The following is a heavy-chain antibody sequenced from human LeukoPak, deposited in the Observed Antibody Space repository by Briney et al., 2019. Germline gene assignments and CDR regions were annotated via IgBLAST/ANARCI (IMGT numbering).Heavy chain of an antibody. CDR1: GFTFSSYA. D-gene: IGHD2-21*01. J-gene: IGHJ3*02. CDR3: ARVDIVAGPAFDI. V-gene: IGHV3-30-3*01. Sequence: GGSLRLSCAASGFTFSSYAMHWVRQAPGKGLEWVAVISYDGSNKYYADSVKGRFTISRDNSKNTLYPQMNSLRAEDTAVYYCARVDIVAGPAFDIWGQGTMVTVSS. CDR2: ISYDGSNK.